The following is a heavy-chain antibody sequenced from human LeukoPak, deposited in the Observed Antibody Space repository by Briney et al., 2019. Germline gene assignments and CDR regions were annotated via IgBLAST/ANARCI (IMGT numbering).Heavy chain of an antibody. CDR3: ARADYYDSSGYYFFSGFDY. CDR1: GGTFSSYA. CDR2: INPGGGST. D-gene: IGHD3-22*01. Sequence: GSSVKVSRKASGGTFSSYAISWVRQAPGQGLEWMGIINPGGGSTSYAQKLQGRVTMTRDTSTSTVYMELSSLRSEDTAVYYCARADYYDSSGYYFFSGFDYWGQGTLVTISS. V-gene: IGHV1-46*01. J-gene: IGHJ4*02.